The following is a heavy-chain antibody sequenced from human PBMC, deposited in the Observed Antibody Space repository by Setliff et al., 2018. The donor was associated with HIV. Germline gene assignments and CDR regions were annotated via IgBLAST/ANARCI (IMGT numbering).Heavy chain of an antibody. CDR2: IYYIGTT. V-gene: IGHV4-39*02. Sequence: SETLSLTCTASGGSISNSNYYWGWIRQPPGKGLEWVGSIYYIGTTYYNPSLKSRVTTSIDTSKNDFSLKLTSVTAADTAMYYCARLASTRDWYFDLWGRGTLVTVSS. CDR1: GGSISNSNYY. J-gene: IGHJ2*01. CDR3: ARLASTRDWYFDL.